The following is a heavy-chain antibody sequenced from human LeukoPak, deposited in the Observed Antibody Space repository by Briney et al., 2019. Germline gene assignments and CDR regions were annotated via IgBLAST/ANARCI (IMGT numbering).Heavy chain of an antibody. V-gene: IGHV3-23*01. D-gene: IGHD2-8*01. Sequence: GGSLRLSCAASGFTFSSYAMTWVRQAPGKGLEWVSAIGGSGVSTYYADSVKGRFTISRDNSKNSLYLQMNSLRAEDTAVYYCARALIGYYFDYWGQGTLVTVSS. CDR1: GFTFSSYA. CDR3: ARALIGYYFDY. J-gene: IGHJ4*02. CDR2: IGGSGVST.